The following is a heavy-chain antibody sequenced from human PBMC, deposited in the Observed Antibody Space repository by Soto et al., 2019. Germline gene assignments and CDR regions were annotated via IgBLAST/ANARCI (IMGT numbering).Heavy chain of an antibody. Sequence: SETLSLTCTVSGGSISSSSYYWGWIRQPPGKGLEWIGSIYYSGSTYYNPSLKSRVTISVDTSKNQFSLKLSSVTAADTAVYYCARHALWLRHYGMDVWGQGTTVTVSS. V-gene: IGHV4-39*01. J-gene: IGHJ6*02. CDR3: ARHALWLRHYGMDV. D-gene: IGHD5-18*01. CDR2: IYYSGST. CDR1: GGSISSSSYY.